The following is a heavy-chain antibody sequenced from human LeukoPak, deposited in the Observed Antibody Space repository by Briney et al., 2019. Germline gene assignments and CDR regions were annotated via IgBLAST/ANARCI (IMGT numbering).Heavy chain of an antibody. CDR3: TTATTWAY. CDR2: IRSKTDGGTT. D-gene: IGHD1-1*01. CDR1: GFTFGDYA. J-gene: IGHJ4*02. V-gene: IGHV3-49*04. Sequence: PGGSLRLSCTASGFTFGDYAMSWVRQAPGKGLEWVGFIRSKTDGGTTDYAAPVKGRFTISRDDSKNTLYLQMNSLKIEDTAVYYCTTATTWAYWGQGTLVTVSS.